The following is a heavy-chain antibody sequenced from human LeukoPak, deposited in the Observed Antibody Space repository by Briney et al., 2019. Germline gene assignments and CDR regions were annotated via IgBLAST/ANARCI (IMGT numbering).Heavy chain of an antibody. CDR3: ARAFYPGYYSYMAV. D-gene: IGHD3-3*02. J-gene: IGHJ6*03. Sequence: PSETLSLTCTVSGGSISPYYWSWIRQPPGKGLEWIGYTYYSGSTNYNPSLQSRANISVDTSKTRFSLKLNSVTAADTAVYYCARAFYPGYYSYMAVWGKGTTVTVSS. V-gene: IGHV4-59*01. CDR1: GGSISPYY. CDR2: TYYSGST.